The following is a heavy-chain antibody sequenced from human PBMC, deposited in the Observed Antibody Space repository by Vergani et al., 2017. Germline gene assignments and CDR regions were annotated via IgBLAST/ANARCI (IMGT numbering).Heavy chain of an antibody. CDR1: GGSINSHNYY. D-gene: IGHD3-16*01. CDR3: GRGIGLGDSCYKPLFYH. CDR2: IHTSGST. V-gene: IGHV4-61*02. J-gene: IGHJ4*02. Sequence: QVQLQESGPGLVKPSQTLSLTCTVSGGSINSHNYYWSWIRQPAGKGLEWIGRIHTSGSTNYNPSLKSRVTMSEDTSKNQFSLNLTSVTAADTAVYFCGRGIGLGDSCYKPLFYHWAPGILVPVSS.